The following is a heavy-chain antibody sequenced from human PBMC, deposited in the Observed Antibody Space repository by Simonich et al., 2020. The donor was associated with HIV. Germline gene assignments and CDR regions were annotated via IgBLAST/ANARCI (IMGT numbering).Heavy chain of an antibody. D-gene: IGHD2-2*01. CDR3: ARGFYQRLYYFDY. J-gene: IGHJ4*02. V-gene: IGHV4-34*01. CDR2: INHSGST. Sequence: QVQLQQWGAGLLKPSETLSLTCAVYGGSFSGYYWSWISQPPGKGLGWIGEINHSGSTNYNPSLKGRVTISVDTSKNQFSLKLSSVTAADTAVYYCARGFYQRLYYFDYWGQGTLVTVSS. CDR1: GGSFSGYY.